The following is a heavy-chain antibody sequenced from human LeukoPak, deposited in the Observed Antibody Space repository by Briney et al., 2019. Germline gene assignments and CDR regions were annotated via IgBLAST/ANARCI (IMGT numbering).Heavy chain of an antibody. V-gene: IGHV3-33*01. CDR1: GFTFSSYG. D-gene: IGHD2-21*01. Sequence: GGSLRLSCAASGFTFSSYGMHWVRQAPGKGLEWVSVVWYDGSNKYYADSVKGRFTTSRDNSKNTLCLQMNSLRAEDTAVYYCARYCGINSYYFDYWGQGTLVTVSS. CDR2: VWYDGSNK. J-gene: IGHJ4*02. CDR3: ARYCGINSYYFDY.